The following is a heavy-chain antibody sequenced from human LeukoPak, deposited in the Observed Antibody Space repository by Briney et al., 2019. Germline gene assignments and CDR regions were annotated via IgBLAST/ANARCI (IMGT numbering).Heavy chain of an antibody. Sequence: PGGSLRLSCAASGFTFSSYWMSWVRQAPGKGLEWVANIKQDGSEKYYVDSVKGRFTISRDNAKNSLYLQMNSLRAEDTAVYYCARNEAGRYYYGMDVWGQGTTVTVSS. J-gene: IGHJ6*02. CDR3: ARNEAGRYYYGMDV. CDR1: GFTFSSYW. CDR2: IKQDGSEK. V-gene: IGHV3-7*01. D-gene: IGHD3-10*01.